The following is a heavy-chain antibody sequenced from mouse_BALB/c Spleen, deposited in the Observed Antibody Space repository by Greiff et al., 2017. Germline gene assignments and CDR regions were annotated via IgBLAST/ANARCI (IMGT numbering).Heavy chain of an antibody. J-gene: IGHJ3*01. CDR3: AGIYYYGSSHY. CDR2: IDPENGNT. CDR1: GFNIKDYY. V-gene: IGHV14-1*02. D-gene: IGHD1-1*01. Sequence: EVQLKESGAELVRPGALVKLSCKASGFNIKDYYMHWVKQRPEQGLEWIGWIDPENGNTIYDPKFQGKASITADTSSNTAYLQLSSLTSEDTAVYYCAGIYYYGSSHYWGQGTLVTVSA.